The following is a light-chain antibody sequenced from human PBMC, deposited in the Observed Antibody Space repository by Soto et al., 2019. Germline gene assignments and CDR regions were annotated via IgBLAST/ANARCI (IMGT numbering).Light chain of an antibody. Sequence: EIVMTQSPATLSLSPGERATLSCRASQTVSGSLAWYQQKPGQAPRLFIYGASTRATGIPARFSGSGSGTEFTLTISSLQSEDFAVYYCQQYAEWPRTFGQGTKVEIK. V-gene: IGKV3-15*01. CDR2: GAS. CDR3: QQYAEWPRT. J-gene: IGKJ1*01. CDR1: QTVSGS.